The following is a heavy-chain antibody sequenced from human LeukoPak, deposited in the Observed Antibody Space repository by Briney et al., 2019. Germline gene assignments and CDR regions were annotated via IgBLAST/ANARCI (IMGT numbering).Heavy chain of an antibody. V-gene: IGHV3-74*01. J-gene: IGHJ4*02. D-gene: IGHD1-26*01. Sequence: GGSLRLSCGASGFTFSSYWMHWVRQAPGKGLVWVSRINNDGSSTSYADSVQGRFTISRDNSKNTLYLQMNSLRIEDTALYYCAKDRGSWSYGGFDYWGQGILVTVSS. CDR3: AKDRGSWSYGGFDY. CDR2: INNDGSST. CDR1: GFTFSSYW.